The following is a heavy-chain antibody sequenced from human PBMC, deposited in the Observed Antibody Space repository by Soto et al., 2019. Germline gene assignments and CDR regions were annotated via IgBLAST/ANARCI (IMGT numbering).Heavy chain of an antibody. J-gene: IGHJ6*02. D-gene: IGHD3-22*01. V-gene: IGHV4-59*08. CDR3: ARSFSDSSGYYYYYYYGMDV. CDR2: IYYSGST. CDR1: GGSISSYY. Sequence: SETLSLTWTVSGGSISSYYWIWIRQPPGKGLEWIGYIYYSGSTNYNPSLKSRVTISVDTSKNQFSLKPSSVTAADTAVYYCARSFSDSSGYYYYYYYGMDVWGQGTTVTVSS.